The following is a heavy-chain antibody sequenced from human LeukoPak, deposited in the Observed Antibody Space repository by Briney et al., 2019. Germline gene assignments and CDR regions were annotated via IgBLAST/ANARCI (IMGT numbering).Heavy chain of an antibody. CDR2: IYYSGST. CDR1: GGSISSYY. D-gene: IGHD3-9*01. Sequence: SETLSLTCTVSGGSISSYYWSWIRQPPGKGLEWIGYIYYSGSTNYNPSLKSRVTISVDTSKNQFSLKLSSVTAAGTAVYYCARVPGYDILTGYSYYYYYMDVWGKGTTVTVSS. CDR3: ARVPGYDILTGYSYYYYYMDV. J-gene: IGHJ6*03. V-gene: IGHV4-59*01.